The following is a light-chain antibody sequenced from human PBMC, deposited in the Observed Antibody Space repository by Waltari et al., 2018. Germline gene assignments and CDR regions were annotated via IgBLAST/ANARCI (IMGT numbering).Light chain of an antibody. CDR2: EVT. CDR1: SSYLGS. CDR3: TSDTGSDFYV. Sequence: QSALTQPPSASGSPGQSVTISCTGPSSYLGSVSWYQQHPGKAPKLLIYEVTKRPSGVPDRFSASASGNTASLTVSGLQAEDEADYYCTSDTGSDFYVFGTGTKVTVL. V-gene: IGLV2-8*01. J-gene: IGLJ1*01.